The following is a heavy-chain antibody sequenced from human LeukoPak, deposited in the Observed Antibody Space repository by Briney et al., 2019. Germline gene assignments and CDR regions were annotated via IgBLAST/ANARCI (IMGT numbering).Heavy chain of an antibody. CDR3: ARSAVGWYCDSSGYYYFDY. CDR1: GFTFSSYS. CDR2: ISSSSSYI. J-gene: IGHJ4*02. V-gene: IGHV3-21*01. D-gene: IGHD3-22*01. Sequence: PGGSLRLSCAASGFTFSSYSMNWVRQAPGKGLEWVSSISSSSSYIYYADSVKGRFTISRDNAKNSLYLQMNSLRAEDTAVYYCARSAVGWYCDSSGYYYFDYWGQGTLVTVSS.